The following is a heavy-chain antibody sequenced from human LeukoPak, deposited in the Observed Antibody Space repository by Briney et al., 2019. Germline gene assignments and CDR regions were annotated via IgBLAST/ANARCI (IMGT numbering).Heavy chain of an antibody. J-gene: IGHJ3*01. Sequence: PSETLSLTCTVSGGSISSGDYYWSWIRQPPGKGLEWIGYIFYSGSTYYNPSLKSRVTMSVDTSKNQFSLKLSSVTAADTAVYYCARGFTTYFDSSSWYGRFDPWGQGTMVTVSS. V-gene: IGHV4-30-4*01. CDR3: ARGFTTYFDSSSWYGRFDP. CDR1: GGSISSGDYY. D-gene: IGHD6-13*01. CDR2: IFYSGST.